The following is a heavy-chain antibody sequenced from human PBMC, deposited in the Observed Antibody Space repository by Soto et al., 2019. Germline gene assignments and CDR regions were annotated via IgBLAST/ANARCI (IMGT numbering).Heavy chain of an antibody. CDR3: ARPGSGYDVLTGRYFYYFHTMDV. D-gene: IGHD3-9*01. CDR1: GFIFNTYA. V-gene: IGHV3-30-3*01. J-gene: IGHJ6*02. Sequence: QVQLVDSGGGVVQPGRSLRLSCAASGFIFNTYAMHWVRQAPGKGLEWVAVMSHDGSNSDYADSVKSRFTISRDNSKNTLFLQMNSLRTEDTAVYYCARPGSGYDVLTGRYFYYFHTMDVWGQGTTVTVSS. CDR2: MSHDGSNS.